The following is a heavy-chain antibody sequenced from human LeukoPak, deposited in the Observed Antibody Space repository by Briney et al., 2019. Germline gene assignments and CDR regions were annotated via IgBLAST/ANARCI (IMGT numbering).Heavy chain of an antibody. J-gene: IGHJ6*03. CDR1: GGTFSSYA. Sequence: ASVKVSCKASGGTFSSYAISRVRQAPGQGLEWVGGFIPIFGTANYAQKFQGRVTITADESTSTAYMELSSLRSEDTAVYYCARGFSGSYSYYYYYMDVWGKGTTVTVSS. CDR3: ARGFSGSYSYYYYYMDV. V-gene: IGHV1-69*13. CDR2: FIPIFGTA. D-gene: IGHD1-26*01.